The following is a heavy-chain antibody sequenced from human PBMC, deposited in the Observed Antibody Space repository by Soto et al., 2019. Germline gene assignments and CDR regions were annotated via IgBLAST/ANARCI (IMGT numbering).Heavy chain of an antibody. V-gene: IGHV4-31*03. CDR2: IYYSGST. J-gene: IGHJ4*02. CDR3: ARDRTGYCSSTSCLYFDY. D-gene: IGHD2-2*01. CDR1: GGSISSGGYY. Sequence: QVQLQESGPGLVKPSQTLSLTCTVSGGSISSGGYYWSWIRQHPGKGLEWIGYIYYSGSTYYNPSLKSRVTISVDTSKNQFSLKLSSVTAADTAVYYCARDRTGYCSSTSCLYFDYWGQGTLVTVSS.